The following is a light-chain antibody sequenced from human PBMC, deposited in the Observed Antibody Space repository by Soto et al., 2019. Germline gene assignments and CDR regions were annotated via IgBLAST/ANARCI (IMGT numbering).Light chain of an antibody. CDR3: SSYTSSSPLGV. V-gene: IGLV2-14*01. Sequence: QSALTQPASVSGSPGQSITISCTGTSSDVGGYNYVSWYQQHPGKAPKLMIYDVSNRPSGVSNRFSGSKSGNTASLTISGPQAEEEADYHCSSYTSSSPLGVSGGGTKPTVL. CDR1: SSDVGGYNY. CDR2: DVS. J-gene: IGLJ2*01.